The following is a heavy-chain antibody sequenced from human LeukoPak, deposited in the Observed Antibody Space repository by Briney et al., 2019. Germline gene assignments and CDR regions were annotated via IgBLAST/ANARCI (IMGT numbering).Heavy chain of an antibody. V-gene: IGHV3-23*01. CDR1: GFTFSSYA. D-gene: IGHD6-13*01. CDR2: ISGSGGST. J-gene: IGHJ4*02. CDR3: AKEPRGSSSRVTYSDY. Sequence: PGGSLRLSCAASGFTFSSYAMSWVRQAPGKGLEWVSAISGSGGSTYYPDSVKGRFTISRDNSKNTLYLEMNSLRAEDTAVYYCAKEPRGSSSRVTYSDYWGQGTLVTVSS.